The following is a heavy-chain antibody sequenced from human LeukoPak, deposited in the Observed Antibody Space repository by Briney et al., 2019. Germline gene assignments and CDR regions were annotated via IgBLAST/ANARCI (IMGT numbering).Heavy chain of an antibody. D-gene: IGHD6-13*01. V-gene: IGHV1-18*01. Sequence: ASVKVSCKASGYTFTSYGISWVRQAPGQGLEWMGWSSAYNGHTNYAQKFQGRVTMTTDTSTSTAYMELRSLRFDDSAVYYCARGLEAAALHPYDFWGQRTLVTVSS. CDR2: SSAYNGHT. J-gene: IGHJ4*02. CDR1: GYTFTSYG. CDR3: ARGLEAAALHPYDF.